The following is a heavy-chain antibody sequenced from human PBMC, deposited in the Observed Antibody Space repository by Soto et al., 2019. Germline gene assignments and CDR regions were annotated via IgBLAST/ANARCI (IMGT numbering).Heavy chain of an antibody. D-gene: IGHD3-9*01. Sequence: QVQLQESGPGLVKPSETLSLTCSVSGDSLTSYYWTWVRQPPGKGLEWIGYIYYTGKTNYNPSLKRRVTISMELSKNQFSLELRSLTAADTAVYYCARIILTGYYGLEPWGQGTLVIVSA. CDR1: GDSLTSYY. CDR2: IYYTGKT. J-gene: IGHJ5*02. CDR3: ARIILTGYYGLEP. V-gene: IGHV4-59*01.